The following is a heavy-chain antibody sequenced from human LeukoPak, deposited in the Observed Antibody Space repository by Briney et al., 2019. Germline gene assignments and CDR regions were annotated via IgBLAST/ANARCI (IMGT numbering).Heavy chain of an antibody. J-gene: IGHJ5*02. CDR2: VSDSGST. V-gene: IGHV4-59*01. CDR3: ARGVRDGYNFGWFDP. D-gene: IGHD5-24*01. Sequence: SETLSLTCTVSGGSISSYYWSWIRQPPGKELEWIGYVSDSGSTNYNPSLNSRVTISLDTSKNQFSLKLSSVTAADTAVYYCARGVRDGYNFGWFDPWGQGTLVTVSS. CDR1: GGSISSYY.